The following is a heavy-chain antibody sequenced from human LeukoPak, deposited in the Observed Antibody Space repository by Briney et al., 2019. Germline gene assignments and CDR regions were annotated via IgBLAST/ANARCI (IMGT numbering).Heavy chain of an antibody. V-gene: IGHV3-30*04. CDR2: ISYDGSNR. Sequence: GSLILSCTASGFTFSSYAMHWVRQAPGKGLEWVAVISYDGSNRYYAASVKGRFTISRDNSKNTLYLQMNSLRVEDTAVYYCARHNHRLLWFGEFAGDAFDIWGQGTMVTVSS. J-gene: IGHJ3*02. CDR1: GFTFSSYA. CDR3: ARHNHRLLWFGEFAGDAFDI. D-gene: IGHD3-10*01.